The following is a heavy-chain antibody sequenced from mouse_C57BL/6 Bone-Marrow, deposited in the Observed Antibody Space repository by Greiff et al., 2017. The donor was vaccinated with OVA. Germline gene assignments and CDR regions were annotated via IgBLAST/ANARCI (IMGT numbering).Heavy chain of an antibody. Sequence: EVQLQQSGPVLVKPGASVKMSCKASGYTFTDYYMNWVKQSHGKSLEWIGVINPYNGGTSYNQKFKGKATLTVDKSSSTAYMELNSLTSEDSAVYYCARPIYYPWFAYWGQGTLVTVSA. V-gene: IGHV1-19*01. J-gene: IGHJ3*01. CDR3: ARPIYYPWFAY. CDR1: GYTFTDYY. CDR2: INPYNGGT. D-gene: IGHD2-1*01.